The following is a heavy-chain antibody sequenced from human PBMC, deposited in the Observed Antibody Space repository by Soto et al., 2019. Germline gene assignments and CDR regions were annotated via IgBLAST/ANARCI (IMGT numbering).Heavy chain of an antibody. Sequence: QVQLQESGPGLVKPSQTLSLTCTVSGGSISSGGYYWSWIRQHPGQGLEWIGYIYYSGSTYYNPSLKSRVTISVDTSKNQFSLKLSSVTAADTAVYYCARGIRGVIITPHYFDYWGQGTLVTVSS. CDR2: IYYSGST. J-gene: IGHJ4*02. CDR1: GGSISSGGYY. D-gene: IGHD3-10*01. V-gene: IGHV4-31*03. CDR3: ARGIRGVIITPHYFDY.